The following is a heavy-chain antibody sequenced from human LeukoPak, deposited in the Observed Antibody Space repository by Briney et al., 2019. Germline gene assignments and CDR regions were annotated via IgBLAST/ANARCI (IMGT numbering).Heavy chain of an antibody. D-gene: IGHD5-18*01. J-gene: IGHJ4*02. CDR2: IYPGDSET. CDR1: GYTFIRFW. Sequence: GESLKISCKGSGYTFIRFWIGWVRQMPGRGLEWMGIIYPGDSETRYSPSFQGQVTISVDKSISTAYLQWSSLKASDTAVYYCATGGIYSSNFDYWGQGTLVTVSS. CDR3: ATGGIYSSNFDY. V-gene: IGHV5-51*01.